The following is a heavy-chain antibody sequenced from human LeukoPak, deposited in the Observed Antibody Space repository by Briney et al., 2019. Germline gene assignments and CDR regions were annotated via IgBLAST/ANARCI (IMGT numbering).Heavy chain of an antibody. V-gene: IGHV4-34*01. CDR3: AREKLQWGFDY. Sequence: SETLSLTCAVYGGSFSGYYWSWIGQPPGKGLEWIGEINHSGSTNYNPSLKSRVTISVDTSKNQFSLKLSSVTAADTAVYYCAREKLQWGFDYWGQGTLVTVSS. CDR1: GGSFSGYY. D-gene: IGHD2-8*01. CDR2: INHSGST. J-gene: IGHJ4*02.